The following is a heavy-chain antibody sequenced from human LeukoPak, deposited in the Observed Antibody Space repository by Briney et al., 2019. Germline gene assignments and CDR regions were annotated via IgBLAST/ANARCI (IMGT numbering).Heavy chain of an antibody. J-gene: IGHJ4*02. CDR2: IIPIFGTA. Sequence: ASVKVSCKASGGTFSSYAISWVRQAPGQGLEWMGGIIPIFGTANYAQKFQGRVTITADESTSTAYMELSSLRSEDTAVYHCARASGVYSSGWYTPCFYWGQGTLVTVSS. CDR1: GGTFSSYA. CDR3: ARASGVYSSGWYTPCFY. V-gene: IGHV1-69*13. D-gene: IGHD6-19*01.